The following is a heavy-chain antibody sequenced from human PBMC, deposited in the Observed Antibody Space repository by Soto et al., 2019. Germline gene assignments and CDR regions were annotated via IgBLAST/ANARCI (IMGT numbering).Heavy chain of an antibody. CDR1: GFTFSSYW. CDR3: ARPRYDGSGTPFDH. CDR2: INGDGSTT. Sequence: EVPLVESGGALVQPGGSLRLSCAASGFTFSSYWMHWVRQAPGKGLVWVSRINGDGSTTTYADSVKGRFIISRDNAKNMLYLQMISLTAEDTAVYYCARPRYDGSGTPFDHWGQGTLVTVSS. J-gene: IGHJ4*02. D-gene: IGHD3-22*01. V-gene: IGHV3-74*01.